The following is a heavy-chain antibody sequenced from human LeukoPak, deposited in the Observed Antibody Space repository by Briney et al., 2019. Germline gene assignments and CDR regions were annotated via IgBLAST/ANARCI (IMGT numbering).Heavy chain of an antibody. CDR2: INHSGST. CDR3: ARGGYYGSGNDFRFDP. CDR1: GGSFSGYY. D-gene: IGHD3-10*01. V-gene: IGHV4-34*01. J-gene: IGHJ5*02. Sequence: SETLSLTCADYGGSFSGYYWSWIPQPPGKGLEWIGEINHSGSTNYNPSLKSRVTISVDTSKNQFSLKLSSVTAADTAIYYCARGGYYGSGNDFRFDPWGQGTLVTVSS.